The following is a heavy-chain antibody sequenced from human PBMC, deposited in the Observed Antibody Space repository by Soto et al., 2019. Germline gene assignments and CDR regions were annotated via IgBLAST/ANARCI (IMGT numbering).Heavy chain of an antibody. J-gene: IGHJ4*02. D-gene: IGHD2-15*01. Sequence: GGSLRLSCAASRFTFSDYWMHWVRQDPGKGLVWVSRINSDGSSTSYADSVKGRFTISRDNAKNTLYLQMNSLRAEDTAVYYSARLVVVAATDVCGQGTLVSVSS. CDR1: RFTFSDYW. CDR3: ARLVVVAATDV. V-gene: IGHV3-74*01. CDR2: INSDGSST.